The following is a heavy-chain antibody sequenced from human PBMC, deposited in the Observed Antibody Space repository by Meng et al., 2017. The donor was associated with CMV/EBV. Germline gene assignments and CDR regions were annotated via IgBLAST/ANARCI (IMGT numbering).Heavy chain of an antibody. V-gene: IGHV3-23*03. CDR2: IYGGLSTT. CDR1: GFTLSSYA. D-gene: IGHD6-19*01. Sequence: GESLKISCAASGFTLSSYAMSWVRQSPGKGLEWVSVIYGGLSTTYYADSVKGRFTISRDDSKNTLYLQMNSLRVEDTAVYYCAKDRSSGYYYFDYWGQGTLVTVSS. J-gene: IGHJ4*02. CDR3: AKDRSSGYYYFDY.